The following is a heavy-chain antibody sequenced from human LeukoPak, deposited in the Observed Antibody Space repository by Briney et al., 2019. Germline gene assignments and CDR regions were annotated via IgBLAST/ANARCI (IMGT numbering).Heavy chain of an antibody. Sequence: PGGSLRLSCAASEFTFSSYAMHWVRQAPGKGLEWVAFIRYDGSNKYYADSVKGRFTISRDNSKNTLYLQMNSLRAEDTAVYYCAKDELTYNWNDRPGAFDIWGQGTMVTVSS. D-gene: IGHD1-20*01. V-gene: IGHV3-30*02. J-gene: IGHJ3*02. CDR3: AKDELTYNWNDRPGAFDI. CDR1: EFTFSSYA. CDR2: IRYDGSNK.